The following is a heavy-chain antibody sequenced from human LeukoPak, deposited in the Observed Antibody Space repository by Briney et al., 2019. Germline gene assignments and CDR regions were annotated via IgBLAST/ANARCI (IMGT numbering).Heavy chain of an antibody. Sequence: SETLSLTCTVSDSITSTSYYWGGSRPPPGKGGQWSAMIFHSGTTYYNPSLKRRVTLSIDTSRSHYSLQLASVTAADTSLYYCARLGGYSYGARIFDYWGQGIRVAVSS. CDR1: DSITSTSYY. V-gene: IGHV4-39*02. D-gene: IGHD5-18*01. CDR3: ARLGGYSYGARIFDY. J-gene: IGHJ4*02. CDR2: IFHSGTT.